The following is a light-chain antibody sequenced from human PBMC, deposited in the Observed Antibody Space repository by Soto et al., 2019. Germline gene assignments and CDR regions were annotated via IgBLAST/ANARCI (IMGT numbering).Light chain of an antibody. CDR1: SSDVGGYNY. J-gene: IGLJ2*01. V-gene: IGLV2-14*01. CDR3: SSYTSANTLV. CDR2: EVS. Sequence: QSALTQPASVSGSPGXXXXXXXTGTSSDVGGYNYVSWYQQHPGKAPKLMIYEVSNRPSGISIRFSGSKSGNTASLTISGLQAEDEADYYCSSYTSANTLVFGGGTQLTVL.